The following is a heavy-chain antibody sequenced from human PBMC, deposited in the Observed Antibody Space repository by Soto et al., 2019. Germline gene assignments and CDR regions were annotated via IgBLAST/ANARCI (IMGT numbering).Heavy chain of an antibody. CDR1: GFTVSSNY. D-gene: IGHD1-1*01. CDR2: IYSGGST. Sequence: EVQLVESGGGLVQPGGSLRLSCAASGFTVSSNYMSWVRQAPGKGLEWVSVIYSGGSTYYADSVQGRFTISRHNSKNTLYLQMNSLRAEDTAVYYCARPANVEMGPGRYFDLWGRGTLVTVSS. J-gene: IGHJ2*01. CDR3: ARPANVEMGPGRYFDL. V-gene: IGHV3-53*04.